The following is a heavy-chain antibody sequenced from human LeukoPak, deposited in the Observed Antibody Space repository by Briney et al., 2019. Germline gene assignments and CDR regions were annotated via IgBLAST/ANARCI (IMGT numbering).Heavy chain of an antibody. CDR3: AKAPTGYYDFWSGYYPY. CDR1: GFTFSDYY. Sequence: GGSLRLSCAASGFTFSDYYMSWIRQAPGKGLEWVSYISSSGSTIYYADSVKGRFTISRDNAKNTLYLQMNSLRAEDTAVYYCAKAPTGYYDFWSGYYPYWGQGTLVTVSS. D-gene: IGHD3-3*01. J-gene: IGHJ4*02. CDR2: ISSSGSTI. V-gene: IGHV3-11*01.